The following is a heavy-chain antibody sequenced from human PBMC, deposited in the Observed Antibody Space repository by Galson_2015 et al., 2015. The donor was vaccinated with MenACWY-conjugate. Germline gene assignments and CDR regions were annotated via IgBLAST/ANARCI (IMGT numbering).Heavy chain of an antibody. CDR3: ARDNNWSFDP. J-gene: IGHJ5*02. CDR2: IKADGSFS. D-gene: IGHD1-1*01. V-gene: IGHV3-74*01. CDR1: GFTFNNYW. Sequence: SLRLSCAASGFTFNNYWMHWVRQPPGKGLEWISYIKADGSFSNYADSVKGRFTISTDSAKNMVYLQMDGLGDEDTAVYFRARDNNWSFDPWGQGTLVTVSS.